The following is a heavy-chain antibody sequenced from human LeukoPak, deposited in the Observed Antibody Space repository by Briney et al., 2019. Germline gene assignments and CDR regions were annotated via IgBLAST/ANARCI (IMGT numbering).Heavy chain of an antibody. CDR3: AGRLHYYGSGSYPNDAFDI. J-gene: IGHJ3*02. CDR1: GYTFTSYG. V-gene: IGHV1-18*01. CDR2: ISAYNGNT. Sequence: ASVKVSCKASGYTFTSYGISWVRQAPGQGLEWMGWISAYNGNTNYAQKLQGRVTMTTDTSTSTAYMELRSLRSDDTAVYYCAGRLHYYGSGSYPNDAFDIWGQGTMVTVSS. D-gene: IGHD3-10*01.